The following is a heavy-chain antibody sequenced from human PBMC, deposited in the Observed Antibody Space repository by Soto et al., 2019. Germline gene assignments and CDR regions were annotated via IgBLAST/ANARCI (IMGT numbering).Heavy chain of an antibody. Sequence: QVQLVQSGAEVKKPGSSVKVSYKAFEGTLSNFAISWVRQAHGQGLEWMGGIIPIVGSANYAQKFKARVTIDAAESTSTAYMKLSSLRSADADVDYGASRKSVGAFDIWGQGTMVTVSS. J-gene: IGHJ3*02. CDR2: IIPIVGSA. CDR1: EGTLSNFA. V-gene: IGHV1-69*01. CDR3: ASRKSVGAFDI.